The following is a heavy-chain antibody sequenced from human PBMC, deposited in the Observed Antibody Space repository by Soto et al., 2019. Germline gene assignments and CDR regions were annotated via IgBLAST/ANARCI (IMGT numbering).Heavy chain of an antibody. CDR1: GGTFSTYA. J-gene: IGHJ4*02. Sequence: SVKVSCKAPGGTFSTYASSWVRQAPGQGLEWMGGIIPMFGTANYAQRFQDRVTITADESTNTVYMELSSLRSEDTAVYFCASGIQLWLRRINNGYSGWGQGTLVTVSS. V-gene: IGHV1-69*13. CDR3: ASGIQLWLRRINNGYSG. CDR2: IIPMFGTA. D-gene: IGHD5-18*01.